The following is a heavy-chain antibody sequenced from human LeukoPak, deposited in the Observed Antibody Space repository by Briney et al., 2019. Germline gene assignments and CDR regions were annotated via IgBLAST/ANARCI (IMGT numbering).Heavy chain of an antibody. CDR1: GFTFTNYW. CDR3: ARHTLWRFDY. J-gene: IGHJ4*02. CDR2: INQDGGTE. V-gene: IGHV3-7*01. Sequence: GGSRRLSCAAYGFTFTNYWLTWVRQAPGKGLEWVANINQDGGTEYYVDSMKGRFTISRDNAKNLVYLQINSLRAEDSAVYFCARHTLWRFDYWGQGALVTVSS. D-gene: IGHD1-1*01.